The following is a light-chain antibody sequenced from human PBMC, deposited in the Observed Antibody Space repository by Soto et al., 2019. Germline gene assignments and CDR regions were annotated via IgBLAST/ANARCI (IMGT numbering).Light chain of an antibody. CDR1: QSVISTY. V-gene: IGKV3-20*01. CDR3: QQYRDSLGT. J-gene: IGKJ1*01. Sequence: EIVLTQFPGTLALSPGERATLSCRASQSVISTYLAWYQQKPGQAPRLLIYGASSMATGIPDRFSGSRSGTDFTLTISRLEPEDFAVYYCQQYRDSLGTFGQGTKVEIK. CDR2: GAS.